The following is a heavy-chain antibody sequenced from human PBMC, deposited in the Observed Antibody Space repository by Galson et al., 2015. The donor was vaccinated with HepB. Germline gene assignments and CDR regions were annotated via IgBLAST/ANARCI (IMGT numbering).Heavy chain of an antibody. Sequence: QSGAEVKKPGESLKISCKGSGYSFTSYWIGWVRQMPGKGLEWMGIIYPGDSDTRYSPSFQGQVTISADKSTSTAYLQWSSLKASDTAMYYCARPGEMATIIRDDAFDIWGQVTMVTVSS. CDR3: ARPGEMATIIRDDAFDI. D-gene: IGHD5-24*01. CDR1: GYSFTSYW. J-gene: IGHJ3*02. V-gene: IGHV5-51*01. CDR2: IYPGDSDT.